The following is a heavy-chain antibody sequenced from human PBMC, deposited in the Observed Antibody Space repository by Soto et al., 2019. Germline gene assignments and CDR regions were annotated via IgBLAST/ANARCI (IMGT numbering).Heavy chain of an antibody. V-gene: IGHV5-51*01. CDR2: IYPGDSDT. Sequence: GESLKISCKGSGYSFTSYWIGWVRQMPGKGLEWMGIIYPGDSDTRYSPSFQGQVTISADKPISTAYLQWSSLKASDTAMYYCARHPNDSSGYPIWYFDLWGRGTLVTVSS. CDR3: ARHPNDSSGYPIWYFDL. J-gene: IGHJ2*01. CDR1: GYSFTSYW. D-gene: IGHD3-22*01.